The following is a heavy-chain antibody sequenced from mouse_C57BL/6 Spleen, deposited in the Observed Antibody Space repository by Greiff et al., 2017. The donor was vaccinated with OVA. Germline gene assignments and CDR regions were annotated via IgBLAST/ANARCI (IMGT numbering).Heavy chain of an antibody. CDR3: GNWYFDV. CDR2: IYPGDGDT. Sequence: VKLMESGPELVKPGASVKISCKASGYAFSSSWMNWVKQRPGKGLEWIGRIYPGDGDTNYNGKFKGKATLTADKSSSTAYMQLSSLTSEDSAVYFCGNWYFDVWGTGTTVTVSS. V-gene: IGHV1-82*01. J-gene: IGHJ1*03. CDR1: GYAFSSSW.